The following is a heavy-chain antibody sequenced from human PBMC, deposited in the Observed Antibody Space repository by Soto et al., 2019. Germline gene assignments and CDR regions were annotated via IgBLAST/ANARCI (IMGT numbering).Heavy chain of an antibody. D-gene: IGHD3-3*01. CDR3: VGIWSGYSTTYGMDV. J-gene: IGHJ6*02. V-gene: IGHV4-59*01. CDR1: GGSISSYY. Sequence: SETLSLTCTVSGGSISSYYWSWIRQPPGKGLEWIGYIYYSGSTNYNPSLKSRVTISVDTSKNQFSLKLSSVTAADTAVYYCVGIWSGYSTTYGMDVWGQGTTVTVSS. CDR2: IYYSGST.